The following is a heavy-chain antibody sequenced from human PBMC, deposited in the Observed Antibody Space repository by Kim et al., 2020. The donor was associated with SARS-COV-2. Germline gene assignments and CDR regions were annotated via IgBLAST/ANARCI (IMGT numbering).Heavy chain of an antibody. CDR3: ATRAVGRGVSTYFDF. CDR2: IYSSGST. D-gene: IGHD3-10*01. Sequence: SETLSLTCTVSGGSISTTSYSWGWIRQPPGKGLEWIGNIYSSGSTYYSPSIRSRGTLSVDTAKTQFSLRLSSVTAADTALYYCATRAVGRGVSTYFDFWGQGTLVTVSS. V-gene: IGHV4-39*01. J-gene: IGHJ4*02. CDR1: GGSISTTSYS.